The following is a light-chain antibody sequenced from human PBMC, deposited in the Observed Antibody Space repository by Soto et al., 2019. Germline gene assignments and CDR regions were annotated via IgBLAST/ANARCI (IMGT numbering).Light chain of an antibody. V-gene: IGKV1-13*02. J-gene: IGKJ2*01. Sequence: AIQMTQSPSYLSASVGDRVTITCRASQGIRNDLGWYQQKPGKAPKLLIYDASSLESGVPSRFSGSGSGTEFTLTISSLQPDDFATYYCQQYNSYPYTFGQGTKVDIK. CDR3: QQYNSYPYT. CDR1: QGIRND. CDR2: DAS.